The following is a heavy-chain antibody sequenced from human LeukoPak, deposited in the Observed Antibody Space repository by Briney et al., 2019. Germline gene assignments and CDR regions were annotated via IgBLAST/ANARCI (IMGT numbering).Heavy chain of an antibody. CDR2: VDPEDGET. J-gene: IGHJ3*02. V-gene: IGHV1-69-2*01. CDR1: GYTFTDYY. Sequence: ASVKISCKVSGYTFTDYYMHWVQQAPGKGLEWMGLVDPEDGETIYAKKFQGRVTITADTSTDTAYMELSSLRSEDTAVYYCATDPPHSGSYYAFDIWGQGTMVTVSS. CDR3: ATDPPHSGSYYAFDI. D-gene: IGHD1-26*01.